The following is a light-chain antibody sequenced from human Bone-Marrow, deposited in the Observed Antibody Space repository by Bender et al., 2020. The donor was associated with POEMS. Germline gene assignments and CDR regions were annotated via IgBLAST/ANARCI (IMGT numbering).Light chain of an antibody. CDR3: QVWDRDSGYSVV. CDR1: NIGSKS. J-gene: IGLJ2*01. V-gene: IGLV3-21*02. Sequence: SYVLTQPPSVSVAPGQTATITCEGNNIGSKSVHWYRLSPGQAPELVAYENSDRPSGIPDRFSGSNSGKTATLTITGVEAGDEADYYCQVWDRDSGYSVVFGGGTRLTVL. CDR2: ENS.